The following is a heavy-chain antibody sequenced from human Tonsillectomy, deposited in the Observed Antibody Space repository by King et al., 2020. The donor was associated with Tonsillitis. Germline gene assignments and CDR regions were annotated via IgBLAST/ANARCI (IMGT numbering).Heavy chain of an antibody. CDR3: ARAGARSGSSGWFDACDI. V-gene: IGHV3-53*01. D-gene: IGHD6-19*01. J-gene: IGHJ3*02. CDR1: GFTVSSNY. Sequence: VQLVESGGGLIQPGGSLRLSCAASGFTVSSNYMSWVRQAPGKGLEWVSVIYSGGSTYYADSVKGRFTISRDNSKNTLYLQMNSLRAEDTAVYYCARAGARSGSSGWFDACDIWGQGTMVTVSS. CDR2: IYSGGST.